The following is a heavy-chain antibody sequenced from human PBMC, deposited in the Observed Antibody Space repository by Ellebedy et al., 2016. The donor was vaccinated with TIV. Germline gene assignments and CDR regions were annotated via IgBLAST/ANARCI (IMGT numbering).Heavy chain of an antibody. Sequence: ASVKVSCKASGYTFTSYDISWVRQAPGQGLEWMGWISVNNGHTIYAQRFQDRVTMTTDTSTTTAYLKLRGLRDDDTAIYYCARYSGSPDYWGQGTLITVSS. CDR3: ARYSGSPDY. CDR1: GYTFTSYD. V-gene: IGHV1-18*01. CDR2: ISVNNGHT. D-gene: IGHD1-26*01. J-gene: IGHJ4*02.